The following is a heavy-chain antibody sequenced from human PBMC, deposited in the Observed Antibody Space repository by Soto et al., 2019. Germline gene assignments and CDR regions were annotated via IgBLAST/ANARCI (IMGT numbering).Heavy chain of an antibody. V-gene: IGHV3-30-3*01. CDR1: GFTFSSYA. CDR3: ARDPHIVGVFDY. D-gene: IGHD5-12*01. Sequence: PGGSLRLSCAASGFTFSSYAMHWVRQAPGKGLEWVAVISYDGSNKYSADSVKGRFTISRDNSKNTLYLQMNSLRAEDTAVYYCARDPHIVGVFDYWGQGTLVTVSS. CDR2: ISYDGSNK. J-gene: IGHJ4*02.